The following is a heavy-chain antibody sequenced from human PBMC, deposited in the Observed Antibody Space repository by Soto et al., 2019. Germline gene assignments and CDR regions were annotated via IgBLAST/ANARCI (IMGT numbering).Heavy chain of an antibody. CDR2: INHSGST. Sequence: SETLSLTCAVYGGSFSGYYWSWIRQPPGKGLEWIGEINHSGSTNYNPSLKSRVTISVDTSKNQFSLKLSSVTAADTAVYYCARDKRSDGYNDYWGQGTLVTVSS. CDR1: GGSFSGYY. D-gene: IGHD2-15*01. V-gene: IGHV4-34*01. J-gene: IGHJ4*02. CDR3: ARDKRSDGYNDY.